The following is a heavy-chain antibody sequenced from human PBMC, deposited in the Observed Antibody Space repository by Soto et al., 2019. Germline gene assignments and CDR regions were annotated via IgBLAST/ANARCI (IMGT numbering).Heavy chain of an antibody. V-gene: IGHV3-30*03. Sequence: GGSLRLSCAASGFTFSSYGMHWVRQAPGKGLEWVAVISYDGSNKYYADSVKGRFTISRDNAKNSLYLQMNSLRAEDTAVYYCAREYYYGSGSLWGQGTLVTVS. J-gene: IGHJ4*02. CDR1: GFTFSSYG. CDR2: ISYDGSNK. CDR3: AREYYYGSGSL. D-gene: IGHD3-10*01.